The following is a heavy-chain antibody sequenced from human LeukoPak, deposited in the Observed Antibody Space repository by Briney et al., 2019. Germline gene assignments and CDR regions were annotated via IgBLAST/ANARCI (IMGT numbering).Heavy chain of an antibody. CDR3: ARDGGGSRLPPMYYFDY. J-gene: IGHJ4*02. V-gene: IGHV3-30*04. CDR1: GFTFSSYA. CDR2: ISYDGSNK. D-gene: IGHD3-16*01. Sequence: GGSLRLSCVASGFTFSSYAMHWVRQAPGKGLEWVAVISYDGSNKYYADSVKGRFTISRDNSKNTLYLQMNSLRAEDTAVYYCARDGGGSRLPPMYYFDYWGQGTLVTVSS.